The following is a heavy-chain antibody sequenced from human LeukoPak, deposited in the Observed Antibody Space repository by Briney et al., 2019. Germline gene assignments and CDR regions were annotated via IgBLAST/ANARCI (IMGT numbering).Heavy chain of an antibody. Sequence: SETLSLTCTVSGGSISGYYWSWIRQPPGKRLEWLGYIYHSGSTNYNPSLKSRVTISVDTAKNQFSRKLSSVTAADTAVYYCARDPILRSSSWSKSYLDYWGQGTLVTVSS. CDR1: GGSISGYY. J-gene: IGHJ4*02. CDR3: ARDPILRSSSWSKSYLDY. CDR2: IYHSGST. V-gene: IGHV4-59*01. D-gene: IGHD6-13*01.